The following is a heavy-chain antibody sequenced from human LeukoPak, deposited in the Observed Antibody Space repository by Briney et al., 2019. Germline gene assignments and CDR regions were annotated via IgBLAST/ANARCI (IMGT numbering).Heavy chain of an antibody. CDR1: GFTFSDSY. V-gene: IGHV3-11*04. J-gene: IGHJ5*01. Sequence: GGSLRLSCAASGFTFSDSYMTWIRQAPGKGVEWVAYISGSGHDINYSDSVKGRFTISRDNAKNSLYLQMSSLRVEDTAVYYCTRDPRHFDSCGQGTLVTVSS. D-gene: IGHD6-6*01. CDR3: TRDPRHFDS. CDR2: ISGSGHDI.